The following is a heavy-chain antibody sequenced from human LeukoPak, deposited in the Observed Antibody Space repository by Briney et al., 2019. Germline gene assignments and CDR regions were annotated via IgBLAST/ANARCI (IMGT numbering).Heavy chain of an antibody. Sequence: GSLRLSCAASGFTFSSYGMHWVRQAPGKGLEWVAVIWYDGSNKYYADSVKGRFTISRDNSKNTLYLQMNSLRAEDTAVYYCTIFGVVIDYWGQGTLVTVSS. CDR1: GFTFSSYG. V-gene: IGHV3-33*01. D-gene: IGHD3-3*01. J-gene: IGHJ4*02. CDR3: TIFGVVIDY. CDR2: IWYDGSNK.